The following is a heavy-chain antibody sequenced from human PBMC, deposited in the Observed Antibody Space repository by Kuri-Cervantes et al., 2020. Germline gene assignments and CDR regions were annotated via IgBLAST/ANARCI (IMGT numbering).Heavy chain of an antibody. Sequence: SETLSLTCAVYGGSFSGYYWSWIRQPPGKGLEWIGEINHSGSTYYNPSLESRVTISVDTSKNQFSLKLSSVTAADTAVYYCARYSSLYYYDSGGYSEYFQHWGQGTLVTVSS. V-gene: IGHV4-34*01. J-gene: IGHJ1*01. CDR2: INHSGST. D-gene: IGHD3-22*01. CDR1: GGSFSGYY. CDR3: ARYSSLYYYDSGGYSEYFQH.